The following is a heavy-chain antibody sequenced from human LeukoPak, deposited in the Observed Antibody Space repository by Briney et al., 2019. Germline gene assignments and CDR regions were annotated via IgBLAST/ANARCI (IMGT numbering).Heavy chain of an antibody. CDR2: ISGDGGRT. V-gene: IGHV3-43*02. CDR3: TSPIYMGY. J-gene: IGHJ4*02. D-gene: IGHD2-2*02. Sequence: PGGSLRLSCAASGFTFDDYAMHWVRQAPGKGLEWVSVISGDGGRTYYADSVKGRFTISRDNSKNSLYLQMNSLRTEDTALYYCTSPIYMGYWGQGTLVTVSS. CDR1: GFTFDDYA.